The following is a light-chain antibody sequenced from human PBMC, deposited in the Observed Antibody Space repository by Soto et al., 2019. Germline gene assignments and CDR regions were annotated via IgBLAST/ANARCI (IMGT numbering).Light chain of an antibody. J-gene: IGLJ1*01. CDR2: DVT. V-gene: IGLV2-14*01. CDR3: SSYTTSSTLV. Sequence: QSVLAQPASVSGSPGQSVTLSCTGTSSDVGGYDYVSWYLQHPGKAPKLMIYDVTNRPSGVSNRFSGSKSGNTASLTISGLQAEDEADYYCSSYTTSSTLVFGTGTKVTVL. CDR1: SSDVGGYDY.